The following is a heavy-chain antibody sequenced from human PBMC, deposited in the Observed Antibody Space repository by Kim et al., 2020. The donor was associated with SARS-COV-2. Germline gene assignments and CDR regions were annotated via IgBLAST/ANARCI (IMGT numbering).Heavy chain of an antibody. CDR3: ALLRELGGAMVRGVINNDY. D-gene: IGHD3-10*01. V-gene: IGHV4-4*02. Sequence: SETLSLTCAVSGGSISSSNWWSWVHQPPGKGLEWIGEIYHSGSTNYNPSLKSRVTISVDKSKNQFSLKLSSVTAADTAVYYCALLRELGGAMVRGVINNDYWGQGTLVTVSS. CDR1: GGSISSSNW. CDR2: IYHSGST. J-gene: IGHJ4*02.